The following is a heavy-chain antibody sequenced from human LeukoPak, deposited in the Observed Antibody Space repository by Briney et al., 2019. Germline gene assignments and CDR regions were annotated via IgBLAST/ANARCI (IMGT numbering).Heavy chain of an antibody. CDR3: ARAAAGTFDY. CDR2: IYYSGST. CDR1: GGSISSYY. D-gene: IGHD6-13*01. J-gene: IGHJ4*02. V-gene: IGHV4-59*01. Sequence: SETLSLTCTVSGGSISSYYWSWIRQPPGKGLEWIGYIYYSGSTNYNPSLKSRVTISVDTSKNQFSLKLSSVTAADTAVHYCARAAAGTFDYWGQGTLVTVSS.